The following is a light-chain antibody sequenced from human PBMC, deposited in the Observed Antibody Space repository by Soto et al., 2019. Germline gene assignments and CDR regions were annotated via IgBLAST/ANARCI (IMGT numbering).Light chain of an antibody. V-gene: IGKV1-17*01. CDR2: VAS. J-gene: IGKJ4*01. CDR1: QGIGVN. Sequence: DIQMTQSPSSLSASVGDRLTISCRASQGIGVNLGWYQQKPGKAPKRLIYVASTLQSGVPSRFSGSGSGTEFTLTISSLQPEDFATYYCLQHNTYPPTFGGGTKVEIK. CDR3: LQHNTYPPT.